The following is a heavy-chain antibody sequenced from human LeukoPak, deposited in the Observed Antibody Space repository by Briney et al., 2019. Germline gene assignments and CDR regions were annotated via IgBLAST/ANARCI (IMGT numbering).Heavy chain of an antibody. Sequence: PGGSLRLSCAASGFTFSSYAMSWVRQAPGKGLEWVSSISSSSSYIYYADSVKGRFTISRDNAKNSLYLQMNSLRAEDTAVYYCARGIGYCSGGSCYPKAGDAFDIWGQGTMVTVSS. J-gene: IGHJ3*02. CDR2: ISSSSSYI. CDR1: GFTFSSYA. CDR3: ARGIGYCSGGSCYPKAGDAFDI. V-gene: IGHV3-21*01. D-gene: IGHD2-15*01.